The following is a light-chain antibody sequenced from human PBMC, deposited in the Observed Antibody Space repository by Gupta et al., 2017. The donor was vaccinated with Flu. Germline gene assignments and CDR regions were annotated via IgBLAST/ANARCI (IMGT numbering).Light chain of an antibody. Sequence: KDTISCSRSNSKIGKNCVSWYQQHPGTAPKLLIFENSNRPSGIPDRFSGSKSGTSATLGITGLQTGDEADYYCATWDSSRIAGVFGGGTTLTVL. V-gene: IGLV1-51*02. CDR2: ENS. CDR1: NSKIGKNC. J-gene: IGLJ3*02. CDR3: ATWDSSRIAGV.